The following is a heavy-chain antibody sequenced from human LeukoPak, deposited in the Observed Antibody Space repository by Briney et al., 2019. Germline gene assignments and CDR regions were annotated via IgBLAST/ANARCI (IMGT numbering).Heavy chain of an antibody. CDR3: AKDKRYFDWLLRGTVDAFDI. J-gene: IGHJ3*02. CDR2: ISGSGGST. CDR1: GFTFSIYA. Sequence: GGSLRLSCAASGFTFSIYAMSWVRQAPGKGLEWVSAISGSGGSTYYADSVKGRFTISRDNSKNTLYLQMNSLRAEDTAVYYCAKDKRYFDWLLRGTVDAFDIWGQGTMVTVSS. D-gene: IGHD3-9*01. V-gene: IGHV3-23*01.